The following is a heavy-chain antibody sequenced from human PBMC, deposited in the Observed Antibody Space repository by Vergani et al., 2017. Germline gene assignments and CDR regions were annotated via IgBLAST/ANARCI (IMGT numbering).Heavy chain of an antibody. CDR1: GFTFSSYA. CDR3: AKEVTDVDTAMAQKWGXFDP. CDR2: ISGSGGST. D-gene: IGHD5-18*01. V-gene: IGHV3-23*01. J-gene: IGHJ5*02. Sequence: EVQLLESGGGLVQPGGSLRLSCAASGFTFSSYAMSWVRQAPGQGLEWVSAISGSGGSTYYADTVKGRFTISRDNSKNTQYLQMNSLRAEDTAVYYCAKEVTDVDTAMAQKWGXFDPWGQGTLVTVSS.